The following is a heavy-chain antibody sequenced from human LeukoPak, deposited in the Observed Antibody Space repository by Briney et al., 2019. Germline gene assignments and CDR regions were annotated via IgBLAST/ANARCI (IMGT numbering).Heavy chain of an antibody. J-gene: IGHJ1*01. V-gene: IGHV4-59*08. Sequence: SETLSLTCTVSGGSISSYYWSWIRQPPGKGLEWIGYIYCSGSTNYNPSLKSRVTTSVDTSKNQFSLKLSSVTAADTAVYYCARIAVAGGVAEYFQHWGQGTLVTVSS. CDR2: IYCSGST. CDR1: GGSISSYY. CDR3: ARIAVAGGVAEYFQH. D-gene: IGHD6-19*01.